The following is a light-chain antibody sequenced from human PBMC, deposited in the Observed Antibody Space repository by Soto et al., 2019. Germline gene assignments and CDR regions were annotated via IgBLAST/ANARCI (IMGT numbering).Light chain of an antibody. CDR3: SSYAGSNNRVL. Sequence: QSALTQPPSASGSPGQSVTISCTGTSSDVGGYNYVSWYQQHPGKAPKLMIYEVSKRPSGVPDRFSGSKSGNTASLTVSGLQAEDEADYYCSSYAGSNNRVLFGGGTQLTVL. V-gene: IGLV2-8*01. CDR1: SSDVGGYNY. J-gene: IGLJ2*01. CDR2: EVS.